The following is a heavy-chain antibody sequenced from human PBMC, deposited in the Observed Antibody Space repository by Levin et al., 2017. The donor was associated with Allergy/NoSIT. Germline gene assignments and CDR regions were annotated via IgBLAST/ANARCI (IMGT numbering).Heavy chain of an antibody. J-gene: IGHJ6*02. Sequence: ASVKVSCKASGYTFTDYGISWVREVPGQGLEWLGWIAAYNLKTTYSQTLQGRVTMTRDTSTNTAYMELRSLRSDDTAVYYCARLLEVRGWYTGLDVWGQGTTVTVSS. CDR2: IAAYNLKT. D-gene: IGHD6-19*01. CDR3: ARLLEVRGWYTGLDV. CDR1: GYTFTDYG. V-gene: IGHV1-18*01.